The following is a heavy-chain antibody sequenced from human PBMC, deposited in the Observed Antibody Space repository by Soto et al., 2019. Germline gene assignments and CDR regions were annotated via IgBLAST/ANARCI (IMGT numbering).Heavy chain of an antibody. CDR1: GGTFSSYA. CDR2: IIPIFGTA. CDR3: ARASIIDFWSGSFDY. V-gene: IGHV1-69*13. Sequence: SVKVSCKASGGTFSSYAISWVRQAPGQGLEWMGGIIPIFGTANYAQKFQGRVTITADESTSTAYMELSSLRSEGTAVYYCARASIIDFWSGSFDYWGQGTLVTSPQ. D-gene: IGHD3-3*01. J-gene: IGHJ4*02.